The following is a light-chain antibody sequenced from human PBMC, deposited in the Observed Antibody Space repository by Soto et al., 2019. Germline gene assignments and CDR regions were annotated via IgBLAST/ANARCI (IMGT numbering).Light chain of an antibody. CDR2: GNS. CDR1: SSNIGAGYD. V-gene: IGLV1-40*01. J-gene: IGLJ3*02. CDR3: PSYDSSLSWV. Sequence: QSVLTQPPSVSGAPGQRVTISCTGSSSNIGAGYDVHWYQQLPGTAPKLLIYGNSNRPSGVPDRFSGSKSGTSASLAISGLQAEDEADYYCPSYDSSLSWVFGGGTQLTVL.